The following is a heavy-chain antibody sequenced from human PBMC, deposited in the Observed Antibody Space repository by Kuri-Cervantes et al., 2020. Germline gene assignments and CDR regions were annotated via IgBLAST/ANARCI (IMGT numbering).Heavy chain of an antibody. J-gene: IGHJ6*02. CDR3: ASRDQAAEYLRYGMDV. Sequence: ASVKVSCKASGYTFTTYAFSWVRQAPGQGLEWMGIINPSGGSTSYAQKFQGRVTITADESTSTAYMELSSLRSEDTAVYYCASRDQAAEYLRYGMDVWGQGTTVTVSS. CDR2: INPSGGST. D-gene: IGHD6-13*01. V-gene: IGHV1-46*01. CDR1: GYTFTTYA.